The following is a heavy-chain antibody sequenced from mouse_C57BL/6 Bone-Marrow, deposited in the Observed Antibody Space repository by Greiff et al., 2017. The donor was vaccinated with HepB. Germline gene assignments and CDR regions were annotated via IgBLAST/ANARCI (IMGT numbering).Heavy chain of an antibody. V-gene: IGHV5-4*01. D-gene: IGHD3-2*02. J-gene: IGHJ2*01. CDR2: ISDGGSYT. CDR3: ARDHSSGYDFDY. Sequence: DVKLVESGGGLVKPGGSLKLSCAASGFTFSSYAMSWVRQTPEKRLEWVATISDGGSYTYYPDNVKGRFTISRDNAKNNLYLQMSHLKSEDTAMYYCARDHSSGYDFDYWGQGTTLTVSS. CDR1: GFTFSSYA.